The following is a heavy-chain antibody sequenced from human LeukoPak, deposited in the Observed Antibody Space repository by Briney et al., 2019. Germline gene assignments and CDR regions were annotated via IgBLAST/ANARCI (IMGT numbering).Heavy chain of an antibody. CDR3: ARRIVGATTSDYYYYYMDV. CDR2: IYSYDSDT. D-gene: IGHD1-26*01. J-gene: IGHJ6*03. CDR1: GYSFTSYW. V-gene: IGHV5-51*01. Sequence: GESLNISRRGSGYSFTSYWNGWGRQMPGEGVEWMGMIYSYDSDTRYSPSFQGQVPISDDKSIGHAYLERSHLKASDTAMYYCARRIVGATTSDYYYYYMDVWGKGTTVTVSS.